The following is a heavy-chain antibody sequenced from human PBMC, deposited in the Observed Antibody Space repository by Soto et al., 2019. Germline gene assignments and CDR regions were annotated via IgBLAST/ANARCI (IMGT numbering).Heavy chain of an antibody. J-gene: IGHJ6*02. CDR3: GRSGYEGIVVAHDSDIYGIDV. D-gene: IGHD2-2*01. CDR1: GGSFSGYY. V-gene: IGHV4-34*01. Sequence: PWETLSLTCAVSGGSFSGYYWSWIRQPPGKGLEWVADIKQSGSTNYNPSLKSRGTILVEATTNKFSLKLSSVTAADTAADYCGRSGYEGIVVAHDSDIYGIDVWGQGTTVTVSS. CDR2: IKQSGST.